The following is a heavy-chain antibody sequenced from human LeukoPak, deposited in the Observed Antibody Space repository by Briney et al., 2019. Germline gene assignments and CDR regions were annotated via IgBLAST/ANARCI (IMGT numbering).Heavy chain of an antibody. V-gene: IGHV3-48*01. J-gene: IGHJ4*02. CDR3: ARAPYGERGGSDY. CDR2: ISTTTSAI. D-gene: IGHD4-17*01. CDR1: GFTFSTFN. Sequence: GSPRLSFAASGFTFSTFNMNWGRQAPGEGVGWVSYISTTTSAIYYADSVKGRFTVSRDNAKSSLYLQMNSLRAVDTAVYYCARAPYGERGGSDYWGQGTLVTVSS.